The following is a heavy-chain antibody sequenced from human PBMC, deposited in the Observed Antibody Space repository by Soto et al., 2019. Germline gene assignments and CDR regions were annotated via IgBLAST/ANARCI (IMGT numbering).Heavy chain of an antibody. V-gene: IGHV4-59*01. Sequence: PSETLSLTCTVSGGSISGYYWSWIRQPPGQGLEWIGYIYYSGSTVYNPSLKSRVTISADTSKNQFSLRLSSVTAADTAVYYCARDGQSCHDGTCSWYFNYCGQGALVTVS. CDR2: IYYSGST. CDR3: ARDGQSCHDGTCSWYFNY. J-gene: IGHJ4*02. D-gene: IGHD2-15*01. CDR1: GGSISGYY.